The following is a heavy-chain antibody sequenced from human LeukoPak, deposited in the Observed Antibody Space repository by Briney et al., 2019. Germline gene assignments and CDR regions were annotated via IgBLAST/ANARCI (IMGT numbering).Heavy chain of an antibody. Sequence: PSETLSLTCAVSGGSISSGGYSWSWIRQPPGKDLEWIGYIYHSGSTYYNPSLKSRVTISVDRSKNQFSLKLSSVTAADTAVYYCARARGDGYNYWGLDYWGQGTLVTVSS. CDR3: ARARGDGYNYWGLDY. CDR2: IYHSGST. CDR1: GGSISSGGYS. D-gene: IGHD5-24*01. J-gene: IGHJ4*02. V-gene: IGHV4-30-2*01.